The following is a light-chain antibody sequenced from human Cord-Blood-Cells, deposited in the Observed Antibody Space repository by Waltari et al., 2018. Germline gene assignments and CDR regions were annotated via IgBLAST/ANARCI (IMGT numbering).Light chain of an antibody. Sequence: DIVMTQSPDSLAVSLGEGDTINCKSSQSVLYSSNNKNYLAWYQQKPGQPPKLLIYWASTRESGVPDRFSGSGSGTDFTLTISSLQAEDVAVYYCQQYYSTPPTFGQGTKVEIK. V-gene: IGKV4-1*01. J-gene: IGKJ1*01. CDR3: QQYYSTPPT. CDR2: WAS. CDR1: QSVLYSSNNKNY.